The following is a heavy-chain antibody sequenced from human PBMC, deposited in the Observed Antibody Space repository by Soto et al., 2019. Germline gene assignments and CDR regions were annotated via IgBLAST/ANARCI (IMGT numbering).Heavy chain of an antibody. CDR1: GYRFTSYW. D-gene: IGHD3-22*01. CDR3: ARHSDSREAVDAFDI. V-gene: IGHV5-51*01. J-gene: IGHJ3*02. CDR2: IYPGDSDT. Sequence: PGESLKISCKGSGYRFTSYWIGWVRQMPGKGLEWMGIIYPGDSDTRYSPSFQGQVTISADKSISTAYLQWSSLKASDTAMYYCARHSDSREAVDAFDIWGQGTMVTVSS.